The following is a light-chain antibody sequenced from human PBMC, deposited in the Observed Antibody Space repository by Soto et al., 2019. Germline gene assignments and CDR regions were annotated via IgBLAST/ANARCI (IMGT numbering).Light chain of an antibody. Sequence: QSVLTQPASVSGSPGQSITISCTGTTSDVGGYNFVSWYQLHPGKAPKLMIFEVSNRPSGVSNRFSGSKSGNTASLTISGLQAEDEADYDCSSYTSSGTRVFGTGTKLTVL. CDR1: TSDVGGYNF. CDR2: EVS. J-gene: IGLJ1*01. V-gene: IGLV2-14*01. CDR3: SSYTSSGTRV.